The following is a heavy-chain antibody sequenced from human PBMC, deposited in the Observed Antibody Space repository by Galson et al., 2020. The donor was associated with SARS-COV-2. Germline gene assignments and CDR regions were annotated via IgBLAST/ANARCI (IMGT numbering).Heavy chain of an antibody. J-gene: IGHJ6*02. CDR3: ARDATPITMVRGVITHYEYYYGMDV. V-gene: IGHV3-48*02. CDR1: GVTFSTYN. D-gene: IGHD3-10*01. Sequence: GESLKISCVASGVTFSTYNMNWVRHAPGKGLEWLSYISSSSGTIHYADSVRGRFTIPRDNANNSLYLQMKSLRDEDTAVYYCARDATPITMVRGVITHYEYYYGMDVWGQGTTVTVSS. CDR2: ISSSSGTI.